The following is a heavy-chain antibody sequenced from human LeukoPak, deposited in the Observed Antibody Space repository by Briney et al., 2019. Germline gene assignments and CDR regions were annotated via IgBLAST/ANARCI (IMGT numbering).Heavy chain of an antibody. CDR1: GYTFTSYG. CDR2: ISAYNGNT. J-gene: IGHJ6*02. Sequence: GASVKVSCKASGYTFTSYGISWVRQAPGQGLEWMGWISAYNGNTNYAQKLQGRVTMTTDTSASTAYMELRSLRSDDTAVYYCARDPWELGDYGMDVWGQGTTVTVSS. CDR3: ARDPWELGDYGMDV. D-gene: IGHD1-26*01. V-gene: IGHV1-18*01.